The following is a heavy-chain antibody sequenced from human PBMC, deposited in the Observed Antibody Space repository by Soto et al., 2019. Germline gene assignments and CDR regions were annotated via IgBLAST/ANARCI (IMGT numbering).Heavy chain of an antibody. CDR2: MNGGNGNT. V-gene: IGHV1-3*01. Sequence: QVQLVQSGAEVKRPGASVKVFCKASGYTFTTHTMHWVRQAPGQGLEWMGWMNGGNGNTKYSQKFQGRVTFTRDTFASTAYMELSSLSSEDTAVYYCTRRETDYWGQGTLVTVSS. J-gene: IGHJ4*02. CDR1: GYTFTTHT. CDR3: TRRETDY.